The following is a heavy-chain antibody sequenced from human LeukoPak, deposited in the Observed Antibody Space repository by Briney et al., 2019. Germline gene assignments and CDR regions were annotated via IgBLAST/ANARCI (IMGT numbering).Heavy chain of an antibody. CDR3: ARADFVVVPAAIGQTYYYYGMDV. CDR1: GGSFSGYY. J-gene: IGHJ6*02. Sequence: KPSETLSLTCAVYGGSFSGYYWSWIRQPPGKGLEWIGEINHSVSTNYNPSLKSRVTISVDTSKNQFSLKLSSVTAADTAVYYCARADFVVVPAAIGQTYYYYGMDVWGQGTTVTVSS. D-gene: IGHD2-2*02. V-gene: IGHV4-34*01. CDR2: INHSVST.